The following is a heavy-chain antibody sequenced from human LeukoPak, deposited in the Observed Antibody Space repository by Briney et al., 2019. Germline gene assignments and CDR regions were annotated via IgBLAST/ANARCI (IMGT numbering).Heavy chain of an antibody. J-gene: IGHJ4*02. D-gene: IGHD5-24*01. CDR1: GGSFSGYY. CDR2: INYSGST. V-gene: IGHV4-34*01. Sequence: SETLSLTCAVYGGSFSGYYWSWIRQPPGKGLEWIGEINYSGSTNYNPSLKSRVTISVDTSKNQFSLKLSSVTAADTAVYYCARVYTGTGDLDGYNPRQYYFDYWGQGTLVTVSS. CDR3: ARVYTGTGDLDGYNPRQYYFDY.